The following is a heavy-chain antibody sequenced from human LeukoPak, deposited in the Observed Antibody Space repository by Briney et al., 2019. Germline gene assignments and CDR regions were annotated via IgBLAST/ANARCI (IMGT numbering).Heavy chain of an antibody. CDR3: ARVAMGTIRHCFDY. CDR1: WITVTSHY. V-gene: IGHV3-53*01. J-gene: IGHJ4*02. D-gene: IGHD1-7*01. CDR2: IDSSGST. Sequence: GGSLRLFWSAFWITVTSHYMNWVRQDAGEGLELVSVIDSSGSTYFADSVKGPFANSRDYSKNTLDLQMNSLRAEYTAVNYCARVAMGTIRHCFDYWGQGTPVTVSS.